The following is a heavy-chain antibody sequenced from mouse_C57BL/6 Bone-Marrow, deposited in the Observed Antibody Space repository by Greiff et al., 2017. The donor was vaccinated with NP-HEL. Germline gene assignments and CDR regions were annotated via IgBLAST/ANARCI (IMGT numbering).Heavy chain of an antibody. Sequence: QVQLQQPGAELVKPGASVQLSCKASGYTFTSYWMHWVKQRPGRGLEWIGRIDPNSGGTKSNEKFKSKATLTVDKPSSTAYMQLSSVTAEDSAVYYCAREEASDWYFDVWGTGTTVTVSS. D-gene: IGHD3-2*02. CDR2: IDPNSGGT. J-gene: IGHJ1*03. CDR1: GYTFTSYW. V-gene: IGHV1-72*01. CDR3: AREEASDWYFDV.